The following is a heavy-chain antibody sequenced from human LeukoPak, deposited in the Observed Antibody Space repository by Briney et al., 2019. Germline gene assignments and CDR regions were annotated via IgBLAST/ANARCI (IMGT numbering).Heavy chain of an antibody. J-gene: IGHJ6*03. V-gene: IGHV3-21*01. CDR1: GFTFSSYS. Sequence: GGSLRLSCAASGFTFSSYSMNWVRQAPGKGLEWVSSISSSGSYIYYADSVRGRFTISRDNAKNSLYLQMNSLRAEDTAMYYCVRVKATTDYYYYMDVWGKGTTVTVSS. D-gene: IGHD1-1*01. CDR3: VRVKATTDYYYYMDV. CDR2: ISSSGSYI.